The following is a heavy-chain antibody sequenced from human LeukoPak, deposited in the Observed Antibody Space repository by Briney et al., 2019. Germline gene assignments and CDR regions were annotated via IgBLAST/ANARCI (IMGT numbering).Heavy chain of an antibody. D-gene: IGHD2-8*01. V-gene: IGHV3-30*02. CDR1: GFTFSSYG. CDR3: AKGLNGYLDC. CDR2: IRSDGSSK. Sequence: GGSLRLSCAASGFTFSSYGMHWVRQAPGKGLEWVAFIRSDGSSKHYADSVKGRFTISRDNSYSTLYVQMNSLRAEDTAVYYCAKGLNGYLDCWGQGTLVTVSS. J-gene: IGHJ4*02.